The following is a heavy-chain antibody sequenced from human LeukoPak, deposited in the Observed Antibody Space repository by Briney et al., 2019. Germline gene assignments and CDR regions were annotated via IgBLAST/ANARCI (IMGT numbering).Heavy chain of an antibody. CDR3: AKDKGRIAAAGLDY. J-gene: IGHJ4*02. V-gene: IGHV3-11*04. CDR2: ISKSGDSA. D-gene: IGHD6-13*01. CDR1: GFSFSDFS. Sequence: GGSLRLSCAASGFSFSDFSMSWIRQTPGRGLEWISYISKSGDSAFYAESVKGRFTISRDNARNFVYLQMNSLRAEDTAVYYCAKDKGRIAAAGLDYWGQGTLVTVSS.